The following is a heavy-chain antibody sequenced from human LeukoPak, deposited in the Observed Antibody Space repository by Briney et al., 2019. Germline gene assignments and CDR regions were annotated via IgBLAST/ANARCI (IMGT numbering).Heavy chain of an antibody. CDR3: ARDRQWLVLYYFDY. D-gene: IGHD6-19*01. J-gene: IGHJ4*02. CDR1: GFTFSSYA. Sequence: GGSLRLSCAASGFTFSSYAMSWVRQAPGKGLEWVSAIGGSGGSTYYADSVKGRFTISRDNSKNTLYLQMNSLRAEDTAVYYCARDRQWLVLYYFDYWGQGTLVTVSS. CDR2: IGGSGGST. V-gene: IGHV3-23*01.